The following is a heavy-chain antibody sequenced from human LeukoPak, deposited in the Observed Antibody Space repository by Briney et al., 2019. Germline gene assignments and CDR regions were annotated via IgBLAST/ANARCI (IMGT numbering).Heavy chain of an antibody. V-gene: IGHV4-4*02. CDR1: GGSLSSTNW. Sequence: PSETLSLTCGVSGGSLSSTNWWSWVRQPPGQGLEWIGKITLSGRTNYNPSLKSRVTMSLDESKNPVSLNLASVTAADTAVYYCSRESGAFSPFGHWGQGTLVTVTS. D-gene: IGHD1-26*01. CDR2: ITLSGRT. CDR3: SRESGAFSPFGH. J-gene: IGHJ4*02.